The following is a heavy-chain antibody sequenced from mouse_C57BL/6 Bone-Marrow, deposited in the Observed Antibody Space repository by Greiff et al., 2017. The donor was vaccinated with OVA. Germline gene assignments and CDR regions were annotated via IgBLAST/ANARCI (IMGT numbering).Heavy chain of an antibody. CDR2: INPGSGGT. D-gene: IGHD1-1*01. V-gene: IGHV1-54*01. CDR3: ARGRYYGSSSYYFDY. Sequence: VKLQESGAELVRPGTSVKVSCKASGYAFTNYLIEWVKQRPGQGLEWIGVINPGSGGTNYNEKFKGKATLTADKSSSTAYMQLSSLTSEDSAVYFCARGRYYGSSSYYFDYWGQGTTLTVSS. J-gene: IGHJ2*01. CDR1: GYAFTNYL.